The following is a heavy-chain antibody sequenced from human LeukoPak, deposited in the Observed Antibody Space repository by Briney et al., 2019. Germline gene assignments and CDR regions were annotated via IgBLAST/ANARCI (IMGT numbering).Heavy chain of an antibody. CDR2: IISDGSSA. J-gene: IGHJ4*02. V-gene: IGHV3-74*01. Sequence: GGSLRLSCAASGFTFGDYWMHWVRQAPGKGLVWVSRIISDGSSASYADSVKGRFTMSRDNAKNTLHLQMNSLRVEDTAVYYCVRDSNYHPDCWGQGTLVTVSS. D-gene: IGHD4-11*01. CDR3: VRDSNYHPDC. CDR1: GFTFGDYW.